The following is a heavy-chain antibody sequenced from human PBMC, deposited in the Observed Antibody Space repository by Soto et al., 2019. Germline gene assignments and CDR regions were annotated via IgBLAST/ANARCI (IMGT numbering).Heavy chain of an antibody. CDR2: IYYSGST. D-gene: IGHD3-16*01. Sequence: PSETLSLTCTVSGGSISSYYWSWIRQPPGKGLEWIGYIYYSGSTNYNPSLKSRVTISVDTSKNQFSLKLSSVTAADTAVYYCARRYGWAFDIRGQGTMVTVSS. J-gene: IGHJ3*02. CDR3: ARRYGWAFDI. V-gene: IGHV4-59*08. CDR1: GGSISSYY.